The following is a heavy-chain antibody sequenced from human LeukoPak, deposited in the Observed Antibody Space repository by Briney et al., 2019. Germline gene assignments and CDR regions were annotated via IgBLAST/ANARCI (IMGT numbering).Heavy chain of an antibody. V-gene: IGHV1-18*01. Sequence: ASVKVSCKASGYTFTSYGISWVRQAPGQGLEWMGWISAYNGNTNYAQKLQGRVTMTTDTSTSTAYMELRSLRSEDTAVYYCARSYYYDSSGYYYDGGAFDYWGQGTLVTVSS. J-gene: IGHJ4*02. CDR2: ISAYNGNT. CDR3: ARSYYYDSSGYYYDGGAFDY. D-gene: IGHD3-22*01. CDR1: GYTFTSYG.